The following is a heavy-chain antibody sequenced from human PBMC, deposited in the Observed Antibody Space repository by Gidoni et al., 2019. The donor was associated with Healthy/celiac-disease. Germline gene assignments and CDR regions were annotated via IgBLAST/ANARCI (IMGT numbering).Heavy chain of an antibody. CDR3: ARGIVGATVRGHFDY. J-gene: IGHJ4*02. V-gene: IGHV3-33*01. D-gene: IGHD1-26*01. Sequence: QVQLVESGGGVIQHGRSLKLSCAASGFTFSSYGMHWVRQAPGKGLEGVAVIWYDGSNKYYADSVKGRFTIARDNSKNTLYLQMNSLRAEDTAVYYCARGIVGATVRGHFDYWGQGTLVTVSS. CDR1: GFTFSSYG. CDR2: IWYDGSNK.